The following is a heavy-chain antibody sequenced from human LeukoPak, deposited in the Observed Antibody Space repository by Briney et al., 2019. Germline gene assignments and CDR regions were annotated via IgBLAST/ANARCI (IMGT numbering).Heavy chain of an antibody. D-gene: IGHD6-13*01. CDR2: INPRTGST. CDR1: GDTFTTYY. CDR3: ARDDIAAAYTADY. V-gene: IGHV1-46*01. Sequence: ASVKVSCKASGDTFTTYYMHWVRQAPGQGLEWMGIINPRTGSTSYPQKFQGRVTMTRDTSTSTVYMELSSLRSEDTAVYYCARDDIAAAYTADYWGQGTLVTVSS. J-gene: IGHJ4*02.